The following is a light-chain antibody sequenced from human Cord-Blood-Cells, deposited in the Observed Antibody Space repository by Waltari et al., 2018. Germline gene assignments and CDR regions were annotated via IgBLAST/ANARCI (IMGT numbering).Light chain of an antibody. V-gene: IGLV2-14*01. CDR1: SSDVGGENN. J-gene: IGLJ2*01. CDR3: SSYTSSSTLVV. Sequence: SALTQPAPVSGPAGPATTTSCSGTSSDVGGENNVFWYQQHPGNAPKLMLYDVSNRPSGVSNRFSGSKSGNTASLTISGLQAEDEADYYCSSYTSSSTLVVFGGGTKLTVL. CDR2: DVS.